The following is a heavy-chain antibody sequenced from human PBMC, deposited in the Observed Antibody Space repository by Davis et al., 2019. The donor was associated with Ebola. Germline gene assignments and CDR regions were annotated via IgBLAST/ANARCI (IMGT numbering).Heavy chain of an antibody. J-gene: IGHJ4*02. CDR3: ARENCSGGSCYAPFDY. D-gene: IGHD2-15*01. Sequence: SETLSLTCTVSGGSISSSSYYWGWIRQPPGKGLEWIGEIYHSGSTNYNPSLKSRVTISVDKSKNQFSLKLSSVTAADTAVYYCARENCSGGSCYAPFDYWGQGTLVTVSS. V-gene: IGHV4-39*07. CDR1: GGSISSSSYY. CDR2: IYHSGST.